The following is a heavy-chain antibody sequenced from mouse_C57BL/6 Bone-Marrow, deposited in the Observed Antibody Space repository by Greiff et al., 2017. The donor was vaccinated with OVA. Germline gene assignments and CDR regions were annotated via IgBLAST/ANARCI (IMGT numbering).Heavy chain of an antibody. CDR3: ATTGVDY. J-gene: IGHJ4*01. V-gene: IGHV5-4*03. Sequence: EVNVVESGGGLVKPGGSLKLSCAASGFTFSSYAMSWVRQTPEKRLEWVATISDGGSYTYYPDNVKGRFTISRDNAKNNLYLQMSHLKSEDTAMYYCATTGVDYWGQGTSVTVSS. CDR2: ISDGGSYT. D-gene: IGHD1-1*01. CDR1: GFTFSSYA.